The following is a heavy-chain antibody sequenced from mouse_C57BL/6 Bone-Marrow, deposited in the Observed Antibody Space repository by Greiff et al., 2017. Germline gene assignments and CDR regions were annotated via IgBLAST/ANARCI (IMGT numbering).Heavy chain of an antibody. Sequence: VQLQQSVAELVRPGASVKLSCTASGFNIKNTYMHWVKQRPEQGLAWIGRIDPANGNTKYAPKLQGKDTITADTSSNTDYLQLSSLTSEDTAIYYCASPITTVVATPFAYWDQGTLVTVSA. CDR1: GFNIKNTY. J-gene: IGHJ3*01. CDR3: ASPITTVVATPFAY. CDR2: IDPANGNT. D-gene: IGHD1-1*01. V-gene: IGHV14-3*01.